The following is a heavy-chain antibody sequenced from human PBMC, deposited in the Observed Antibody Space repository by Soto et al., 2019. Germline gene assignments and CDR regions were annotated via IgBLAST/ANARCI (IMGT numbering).Heavy chain of an antibody. Sequence: GGSLRLSCAASGFTFSSYDMHWVRQATGKGLEWVSAIGTAGDTYYPGSVKGRFTISRENAKNSLYLQMNSLRAGDTAVYYCARDRGSGWYNWFDPWGQGTLVTVSS. CDR3: ARDRGSGWYNWFDP. CDR1: GFTFSSYD. D-gene: IGHD6-19*01. V-gene: IGHV3-13*01. CDR2: IGTAGDT. J-gene: IGHJ5*02.